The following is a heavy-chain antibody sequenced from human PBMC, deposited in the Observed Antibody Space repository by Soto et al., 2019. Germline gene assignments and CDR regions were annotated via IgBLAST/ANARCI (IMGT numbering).Heavy chain of an antibody. CDR1: DCSISSRVW. Sequence: QVQLQESGPGLVKPSGNLSLTCAVSDCSISSRVWWSWVRQPPGKGLEWIGEIYHDGTPNYTPSLKSRVIIAIDKSNNEFSLKVTSVTAADSSVYFCARRPGYWQQMLTRGQGTLVTVST. D-gene: IGHD2-8*02. CDR3: ARRPGYWQQMLT. V-gene: IGHV4-4*02. J-gene: IGHJ4*02. CDR2: IYHDGTP.